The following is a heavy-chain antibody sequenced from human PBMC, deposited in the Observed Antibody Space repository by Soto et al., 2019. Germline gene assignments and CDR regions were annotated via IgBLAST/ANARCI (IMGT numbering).Heavy chain of an antibody. Sequence: WGSLRLSCAASGFTFSSYAMSWVLQAPGKGLEWVSAISGSGGSTYYADSVKGRFTISRDNSKNTLYLQMNSLRAEDTAVYYCAKGTYYDILTGNNYYYYMDVWGKGTTVTVSS. CDR1: GFTFSSYA. CDR3: AKGTYYDILTGNNYYYYMDV. J-gene: IGHJ6*03. CDR2: ISGSGGST. D-gene: IGHD3-9*01. V-gene: IGHV3-23*01.